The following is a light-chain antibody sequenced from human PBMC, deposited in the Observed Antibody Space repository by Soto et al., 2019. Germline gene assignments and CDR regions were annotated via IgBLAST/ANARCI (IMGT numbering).Light chain of an antibody. CDR3: QKYDRAPRT. CDR1: QGINNY. V-gene: IGKV1-27*01. J-gene: IGKJ1*01. Sequence: DIQMTQSPSSLSASVGDSVTITCRASQGINNYLAWYQQKPGKVPVLLIYSASTLKCGVPSRFSGRGAGTDFTITISNLQPEDFATYYCQKYDRAPRTFGQGTKVDIK. CDR2: SAS.